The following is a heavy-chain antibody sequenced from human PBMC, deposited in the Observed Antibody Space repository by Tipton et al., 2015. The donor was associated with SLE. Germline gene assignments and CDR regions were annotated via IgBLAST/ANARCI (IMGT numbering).Heavy chain of an antibody. J-gene: IGHJ4*02. CDR1: GFSLSTSGVG. CDR3: VRMDYYDSSGLGETYYFDY. V-gene: IGHV2-5*02. Sequence: LVKPSQTLTLTCTFSGFSLSTSGVGVNWIRQPPGKALEWLALIYWDDDKRYSPSLKSRLTITKDTSKNQVVLTMTNMDPVDTATYYCVRMDYYDSSGLGETYYFDYWGQGNLVTVSS. D-gene: IGHD3-22*01. CDR2: IYWDDDK.